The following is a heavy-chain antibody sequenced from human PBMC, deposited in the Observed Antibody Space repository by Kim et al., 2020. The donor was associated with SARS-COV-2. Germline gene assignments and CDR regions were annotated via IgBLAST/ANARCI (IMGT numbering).Heavy chain of an antibody. J-gene: IGHJ4*02. Sequence: GGSLRLSCAASGFTFSSYSMNWVRQAPGKGLEWVSSISSSSSYIYYADSVKGRFTISRDNAKNSLYLQMNSLRAEDTAVYYCARGGLAAPGIFFDYWGQGTLVTVSS. D-gene: IGHD6-13*01. CDR3: ARGGLAAPGIFFDY. CDR1: GFTFSSYS. CDR2: ISSSSSYI. V-gene: IGHV3-21*01.